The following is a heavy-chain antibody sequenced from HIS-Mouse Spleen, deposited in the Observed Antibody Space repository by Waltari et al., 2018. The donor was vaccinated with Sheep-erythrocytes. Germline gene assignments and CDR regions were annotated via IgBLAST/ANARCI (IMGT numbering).Heavy chain of an antibody. D-gene: IGHD3-22*01. CDR2: INHSGST. CDR3: ARSITMIVVVIKTNWFDP. V-gene: IGHV4-34*01. J-gene: IGHJ5*02. CDR1: GGSFSGYY. Sequence: QVQLQQWGAGLLKPSETLSLTCAVYGGSFSGYYWSWTRQPPGKGLEWSGEINHSGSTNYNPSLKSRVTISVDTSKNQFSLKLSSVTAADTAVYYCARSITMIVVVIKTNWFDPWGQGTLVTVSS.